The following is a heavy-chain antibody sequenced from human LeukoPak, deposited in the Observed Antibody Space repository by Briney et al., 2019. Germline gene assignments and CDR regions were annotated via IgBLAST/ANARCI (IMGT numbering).Heavy chain of an antibody. CDR2: IRYDGSSK. J-gene: IGHJ4*02. CDR3: AKASTAMAFDY. Sequence: PGGSLRLSCEASGFTFSSCGMHWVRQAPGKGPEWVAFIRYDGSSKFYADSVKGRFTISRDNSKNTLYLQMNSLRAEDTAVYYCAKASTAMAFDYWGQGTLVTVSS. CDR1: GFTFSSCG. V-gene: IGHV3-30*02. D-gene: IGHD5-18*01.